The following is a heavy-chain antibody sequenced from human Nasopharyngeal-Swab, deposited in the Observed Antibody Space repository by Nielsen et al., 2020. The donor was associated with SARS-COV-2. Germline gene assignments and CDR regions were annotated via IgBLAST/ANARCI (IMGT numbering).Heavy chain of an antibody. CDR3: ARREGFWSGYYKNGMDV. J-gene: IGHJ6*02. D-gene: IGHD3-3*01. CDR2: INHSGST. Sequence: CAASGFTFSDYYWSWIRQPPGKGLEWIGEINHSGSTNYNPSLKSRVTISVDTSKNQFSLKLSSVTAADTAVYYCARREGFWSGYYKNGMDVWGQGTTVTVSS. CDR1: GFTFSDYY. V-gene: IGHV4-34*01.